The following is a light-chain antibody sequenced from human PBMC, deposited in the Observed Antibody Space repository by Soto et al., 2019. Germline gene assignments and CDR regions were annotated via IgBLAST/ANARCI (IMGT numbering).Light chain of an antibody. CDR1: SSDVGGYNY. CDR2: DVS. V-gene: IGLV2-14*01. Sequence: QSALTQPASVSGSPVQSITISCTGTSSDVGGYNYVSWYQQHPGKAPKLMIYDVSNRPSAVPNRFSGSKSSNTASLTISGLQAEDEDDYYCSSYTSSSTRVFGTGTKLTVL. J-gene: IGLJ1*01. CDR3: SSYTSSSTRV.